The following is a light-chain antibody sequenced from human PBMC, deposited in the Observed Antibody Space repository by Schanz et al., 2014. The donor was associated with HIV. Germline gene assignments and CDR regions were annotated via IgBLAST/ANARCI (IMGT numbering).Light chain of an antibody. V-gene: IGKV1-5*03. CDR3: QQYNGLSPFT. CDR2: KAS. Sequence: DIQMTQSPSTLSASVGDRVTITCRASQSISSWLAWYQQKPGKAPKLLIFKASTLESGVPSRFTGSGSGAEFTLTISSLQPDDLATYYCQQYNGLSPFTFGQGTKLEIK. J-gene: IGKJ2*01. CDR1: QSISSW.